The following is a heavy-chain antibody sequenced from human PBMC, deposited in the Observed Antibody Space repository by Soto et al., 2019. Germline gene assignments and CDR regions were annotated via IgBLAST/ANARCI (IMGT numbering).Heavy chain of an antibody. J-gene: IGHJ6*02. Sequence: QVQLVQSGAEVKKPGSSVRVSCKASGTIFSSYTISWVRQAPGQGLEWMGRIIPILGETNSAQKFQDRVTLTADKSTNTAYMELNSLRLEDTAVYYCARGLGGRTDDWGLGTTVTVSS. CDR3: ARGLGGRTDD. CDR2: IIPILGET. CDR1: GTIFSSYT. V-gene: IGHV1-69*08. D-gene: IGHD3-16*01.